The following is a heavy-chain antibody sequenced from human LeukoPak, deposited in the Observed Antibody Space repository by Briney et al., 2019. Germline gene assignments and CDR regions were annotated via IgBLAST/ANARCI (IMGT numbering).Heavy chain of an antibody. D-gene: IGHD4-17*01. J-gene: IGHJ4*02. Sequence: GGSLRLSCAASGFTFSSYAMHWVRQAPGKGLEWVAVISYDGSNKYYADSVKGRFTISRDNSKNTLYLQMNSLRAEDTAVYYCARGQNQATVPDYWGQGTLVTVSS. CDR3: ARGQNQATVPDY. CDR1: GFTFSSYA. CDR2: ISYDGSNK. V-gene: IGHV3-30*04.